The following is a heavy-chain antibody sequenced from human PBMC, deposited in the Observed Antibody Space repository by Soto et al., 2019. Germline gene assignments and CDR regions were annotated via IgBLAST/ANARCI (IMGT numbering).Heavy chain of an antibody. V-gene: IGHV3-30-3*01. CDR3: ARDRAGNNWFDP. J-gene: IGHJ5*02. D-gene: IGHD3-10*01. CDR2: ISSDGSNK. CDR1: GFTFNSHS. Sequence: GGSLRLSXAASGFTFNSHSMHWVRQAPGKGLEWVAVISSDGSNKYYADSAKGRFTISRDNSKKTLYLQMNSLKPEDTAVYFCARDRAGNNWFDPWGQGTLVTVSS.